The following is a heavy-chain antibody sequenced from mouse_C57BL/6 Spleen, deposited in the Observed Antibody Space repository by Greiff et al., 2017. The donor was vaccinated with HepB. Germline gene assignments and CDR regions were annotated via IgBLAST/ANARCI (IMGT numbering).Heavy chain of an antibody. Sequence: VQLQESGAELVKPGASVKLSCKASGYTFTSYWMQWVKQRPGQGLEWIGEIDPSDSYTNYNQKFKGKATLTVDTSSSTAYMQLSSLTSEDSAVYYCARWYRQLRLQYAMDYWGQGTSVTVSS. CDR1: GYTFTSYW. CDR3: ARWYRQLRLQYAMDY. D-gene: IGHD3-2*02. V-gene: IGHV1-50*01. J-gene: IGHJ4*01. CDR2: IDPSDSYT.